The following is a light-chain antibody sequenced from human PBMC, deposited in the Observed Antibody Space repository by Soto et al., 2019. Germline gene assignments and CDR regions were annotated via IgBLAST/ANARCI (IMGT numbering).Light chain of an antibody. Sequence: QSALTQPPSASGSPGQSVTISCTGTSSDVGGYHYVSWYQQHPGKAPKLIIYEVTKRPSGVPDRFSGSRSGNTASLTVSGLQDEDEADYYCSSFAGSSRYVFGTGTKLTVL. CDR1: SSDVGGYHY. CDR2: EVT. V-gene: IGLV2-8*01. J-gene: IGLJ1*01. CDR3: SSFAGSSRYV.